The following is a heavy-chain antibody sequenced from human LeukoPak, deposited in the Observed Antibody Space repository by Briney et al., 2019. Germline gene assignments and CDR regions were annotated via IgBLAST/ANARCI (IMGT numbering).Heavy chain of an antibody. D-gene: IGHD1-26*01. CDR3: AKENPVGGTNYFDY. V-gene: IGHV3-23*01. Sequence: GGSLRLSCAASGFIFSTYAMSWVRQAPGKGLEWVSAITGSGDSTYYADSVKGRFTISRDNSRNTLSLQMNSLRAEDTAVYYCAKENPVGGTNYFDYWGQGTLVTVPS. CDR1: GFIFSTYA. J-gene: IGHJ4*02. CDR2: ITGSGDST.